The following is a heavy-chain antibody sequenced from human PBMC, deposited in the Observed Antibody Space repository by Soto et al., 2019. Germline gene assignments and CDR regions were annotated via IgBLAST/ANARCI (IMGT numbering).Heavy chain of an antibody. D-gene: IGHD1-1*01. V-gene: IGHV4-30-4*01. CDR3: AREGRYSFDY. J-gene: IGHJ4*02. CDR1: GGSISSGDYY. CDR2: IYYSGSA. Sequence: SETLSHTCTVSGGSISSGDYYWSWIRQPPGKGLEWIGYIYYSGSAYYNPSLKSRITISLDTSKNQFSLKLSSVTAADTAVYYCAREGRYSFDYWSQGTLVTVSS.